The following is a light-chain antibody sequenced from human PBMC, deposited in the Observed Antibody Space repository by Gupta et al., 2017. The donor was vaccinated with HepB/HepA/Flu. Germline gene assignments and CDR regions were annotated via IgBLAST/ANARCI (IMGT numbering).Light chain of an antibody. CDR3: NSRDSSGNHVV. Sequence: SSELPQDPAVSVALGPTVRLTCQGDSLRSYYASWYQQKPGQAPVLVIYGKNNRPSGIPDRFSGSSSGNTASLTITGAQAEDEADYYCNSRDSSGNHVVFGGGTKLTVL. CDR2: GKN. V-gene: IGLV3-19*01. CDR1: SLRSYY. J-gene: IGLJ2*01.